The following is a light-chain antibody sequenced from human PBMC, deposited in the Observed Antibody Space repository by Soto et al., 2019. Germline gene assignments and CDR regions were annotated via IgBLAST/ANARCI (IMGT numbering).Light chain of an antibody. J-gene: IGKJ4*01. CDR2: DAT. CDR1: QSVSSY. Sequence: EIVLTQSPATLSLSPGERATLSCRASQSVSSYLAWYQQKPVQAPRILIYDATNRVTGIPARFSGSGSGTDFTLTISTLEPEDFAVYYCQQRSNWPLTFGGGTKVEIK. V-gene: IGKV3-11*01. CDR3: QQRSNWPLT.